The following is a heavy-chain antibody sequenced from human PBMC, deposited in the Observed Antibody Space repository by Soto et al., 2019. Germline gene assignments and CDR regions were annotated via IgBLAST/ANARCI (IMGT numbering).Heavy chain of an antibody. CDR1: GGSISTAHS. J-gene: IGHJ4*02. CDR2: IYNSGSA. V-gene: IGHV4-4*02. D-gene: IGHD3-16*01. CDR3: ARDWGSGSRFDY. Sequence: PSETLSLTCAVSGGSISTAHSWSWVRQTPGKGLEWIAEIYNSGSANYNPSLKSRVTISVAKSKNQFSLKLSSVTAADTAVYYCARDWGSGSRFDYWGQGTLVTVSS.